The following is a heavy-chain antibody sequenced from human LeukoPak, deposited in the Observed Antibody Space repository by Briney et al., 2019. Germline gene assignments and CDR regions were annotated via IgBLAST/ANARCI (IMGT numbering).Heavy chain of an antibody. CDR2: LSPDGTNT. Sequence: GGALRLSRVASLFTFIEYWVYAVRQAPGKGLVWVSRLSPDGTNTNYADSVKGRFTISRDNAKNTVYLQMNSLRAEDTALYYCASVRLGHWGQGTLVTVSS. CDR1: LFTFIEYW. D-gene: IGHD3-9*01. CDR3: ASVRLGH. J-gene: IGHJ4*02. V-gene: IGHV3-74*01.